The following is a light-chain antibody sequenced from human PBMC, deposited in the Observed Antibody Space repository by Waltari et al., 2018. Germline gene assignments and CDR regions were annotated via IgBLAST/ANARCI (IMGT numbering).Light chain of an antibody. Sequence: QAGPTQSPSVSGSPGQSVTISCTGTTNNIGYYNAVSWYQQHPGKAPKLIIYGVDQRPSGVSDRFSGSKSGSTASLSISGLQTEDEGHYYCSTYGRRGHYIFGSGTRLTVL. CDR1: TNNIGYYNA. V-gene: IGLV2-14*02. CDR2: GVD. J-gene: IGLJ1*01. CDR3: STYGRRGHYI.